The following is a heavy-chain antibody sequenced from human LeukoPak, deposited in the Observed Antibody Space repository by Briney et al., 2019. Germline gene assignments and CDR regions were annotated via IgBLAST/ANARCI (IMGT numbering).Heavy chain of an antibody. CDR2: IYTSGST. Sequence: SETLSLTCAVYGGSFSGYYWSWIRQPAGKGLEWIGRIYTSGSTNYNPSLKSRVTMSVDTSKNQFSLKLSSVTAADTAVYYCEVAGYYYDSSGLAAPTAYWGQGTLVTVSS. D-gene: IGHD3-22*01. V-gene: IGHV4-59*10. CDR1: GGSFSGYY. CDR3: EVAGYYYDSSGLAAPTAY. J-gene: IGHJ4*02.